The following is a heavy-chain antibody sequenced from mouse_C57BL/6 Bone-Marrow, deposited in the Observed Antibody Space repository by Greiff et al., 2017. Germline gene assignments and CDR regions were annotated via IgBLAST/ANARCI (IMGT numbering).Heavy chain of an antibody. J-gene: IGHJ1*03. Sequence: VQLQQPGAELVKPGASVKMSCKASGYTFTSYWITWVKQRPGQGLEWIGDIYPGSGSTNYNEKFKSKATLTVDTSSSTAYMQLSSLTSEDSAVYYCAREDGSSYWDFDVWGTGTTVTVSS. D-gene: IGHD1-1*01. CDR1: GYTFTSYW. V-gene: IGHV1-55*01. CDR3: AREDGSSYWDFDV. CDR2: IYPGSGST.